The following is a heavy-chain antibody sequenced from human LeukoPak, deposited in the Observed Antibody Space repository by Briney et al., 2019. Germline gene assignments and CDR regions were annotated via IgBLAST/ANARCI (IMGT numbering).Heavy chain of an antibody. V-gene: IGHV1-2*02. CDR2: VNPNTGGT. J-gene: IGHJ5*02. D-gene: IGHD6-13*01. CDR3: GRDRVSRQEVDQP. CDR1: GYTFTAYY. Sequence: ASVRVSSKASGYTFTAYYIHWVRQAPGQGLEWMGWVNPNTGGTYYPQKFQDRVTMTRDTSIGTAYMELNRLRSDDTAVYYCGRDRVSRQEVDQPWGQGTLVTVSS.